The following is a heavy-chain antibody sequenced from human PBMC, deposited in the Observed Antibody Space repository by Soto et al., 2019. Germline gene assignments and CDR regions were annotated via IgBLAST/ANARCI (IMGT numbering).Heavy chain of an antibody. Sequence: QVQLVKSGAEVKKPGSSVKVSCKASGGTFSSYTISWVRQAPGQGLEWMGRIIPILGIANYAQKFQGRVTITADKSTSTAYMELSSLRSEDTAVYYCARDGAAASMPNYYYYYIDVWGKGPTVTVSS. V-gene: IGHV1-69*08. D-gene: IGHD6-13*01. CDR3: ARDGAAASMPNYYYYYIDV. CDR2: IIPILGIA. CDR1: GGTFSSYT. J-gene: IGHJ6*03.